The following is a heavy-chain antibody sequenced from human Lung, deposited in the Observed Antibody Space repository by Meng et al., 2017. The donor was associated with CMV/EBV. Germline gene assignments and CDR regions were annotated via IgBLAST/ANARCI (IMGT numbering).Heavy chain of an antibody. Sequence: EVQLVESGXGCVQPGXSRGLSCAASGYSVSGKYMSWVRQAPGKGLEWISIIFLDGKTYYVDSVRGRFVISRDNSKNIMDLQMNSLRVEDTAVYYCVADSITSPDLDFWGRGTLVTVSS. CDR3: VADSITSPDLDF. J-gene: IGHJ4*02. CDR2: IFLDGKT. CDR1: GYSVSGKY. V-gene: IGHV3-66*01. D-gene: IGHD2-21*01.